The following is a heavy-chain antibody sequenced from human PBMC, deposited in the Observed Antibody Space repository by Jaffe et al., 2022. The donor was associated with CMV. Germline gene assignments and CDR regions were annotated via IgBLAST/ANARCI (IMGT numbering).Heavy chain of an antibody. J-gene: IGHJ6*03. Sequence: EVQLVESGGGLVQPGGSLKLSCAASGFTFSGSAMHWVRQASGKGLEWVGRIRSKANSYATAYAASVKGRFTISRDDSKNTAYLQMNSLKTEDTAVYYCTRRVISMTQNYYYYYYMDVWGKGTTVTVSS. D-gene: IGHD3-16*02. V-gene: IGHV3-73*01. CDR1: GFTFSGSA. CDR2: IRSKANSYAT. CDR3: TRRVISMTQNYYYYYYMDV.